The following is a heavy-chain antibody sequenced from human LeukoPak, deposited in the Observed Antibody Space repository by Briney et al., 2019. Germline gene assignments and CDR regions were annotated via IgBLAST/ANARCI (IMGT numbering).Heavy chain of an antibody. CDR3: AKDPGRSNYFFDY. J-gene: IGHJ4*02. Sequence: GGILRLSRAACGFPFRRYALRWVRQAPGKGWEGGSASSGSGGSTYYPNSVKSRFTISTDNTKNTLNLQMNSLRAENTAVYYCAKDPGRSNYFFDYWGQGTLVTVSS. D-gene: IGHD4-11*01. V-gene: IGHV3-23*01. CDR1: GFPFRRYA. CDR2: SSGSGGST.